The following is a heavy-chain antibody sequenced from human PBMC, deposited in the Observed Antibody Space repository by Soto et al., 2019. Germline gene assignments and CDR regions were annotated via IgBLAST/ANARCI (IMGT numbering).Heavy chain of an antibody. CDR2: IYSGGST. Sequence: GGSLRLSCAASGFTVSSNYMSWVRQAPGKGLEWVSVIYSGGSTYYADSVKGRFTISRDNSKNTLYLQMNSLRAEDTAVYYCARDKTYYYESSGYYSEYWGQGTLVTVSS. J-gene: IGHJ4*02. V-gene: IGHV3-53*01. CDR1: GFTVSSNY. D-gene: IGHD3-22*01. CDR3: ARDKTYYYESSGYYSEY.